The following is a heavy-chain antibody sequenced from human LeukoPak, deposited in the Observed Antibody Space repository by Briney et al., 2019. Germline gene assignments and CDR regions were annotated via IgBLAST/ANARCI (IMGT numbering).Heavy chain of an antibody. V-gene: IGHV3-23*01. J-gene: IGHJ4*02. CDR2: ISGSGGST. CDR3: ARDLVQLWSKDF. CDR1: GFTFSSYA. D-gene: IGHD5-18*01. Sequence: PGGSLRLSCAVSGFTFSSYAMTWVRQAPGKGLEWVSAISGSGGSTYYADSVKGRFTISRDNSKNTLNLQMNSLRAEDTAVYYCARDLVQLWSKDFWGQGTLVTVSS.